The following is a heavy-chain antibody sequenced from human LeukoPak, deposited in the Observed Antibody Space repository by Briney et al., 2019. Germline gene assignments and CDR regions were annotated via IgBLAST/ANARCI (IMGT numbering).Heavy chain of an antibody. V-gene: IGHV3-30*03. Sequence: PGGSLRLSCAASGFTFDDYGMSWVRQAPGKGLEWVAILSYDGNNKYYTDSVKGRFTISRDNSKNALYLQMNSLRAEDTAVYYCARDKDYVRYYYMDVWGKRTTVTVSS. CDR3: ARDKDYVRYYYMDV. CDR2: LSYDGNNK. D-gene: IGHD3-16*01. CDR1: GFTFDDYG. J-gene: IGHJ6*03.